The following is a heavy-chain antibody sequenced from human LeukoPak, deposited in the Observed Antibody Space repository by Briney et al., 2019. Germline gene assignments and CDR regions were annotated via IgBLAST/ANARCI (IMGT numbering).Heavy chain of an antibody. J-gene: IGHJ4*02. CDR3: ATTEDYENKIFDY. Sequence: ASVKISCKVSGYTFTDYYMHWVQQAPGKGLEWMGLVDPEDGETIYAEKFQGRVTITADTSTDTAYMELSSLRSEDTAVYYCATTEDYENKIFDYWGQGTLVTVSS. D-gene: IGHD3-22*01. V-gene: IGHV1-69-2*01. CDR1: GYTFTDYY. CDR2: VDPEDGET.